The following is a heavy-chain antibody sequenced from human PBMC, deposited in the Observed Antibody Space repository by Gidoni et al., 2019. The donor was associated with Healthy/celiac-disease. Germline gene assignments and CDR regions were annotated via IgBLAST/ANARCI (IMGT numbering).Heavy chain of an antibody. CDR2: IIPILGIA. V-gene: IGHV1-69*10. D-gene: IGHD1-26*01. CDR3: ARDQWRYSGSSQRRYYYYGMDV. Sequence: QVQLVQSGAEVKKPGSSVKVSCKASAGTFSSYAISWVRQAPGQGLEWMGGIIPILGIANYAQKFQGRVTITADKSTSTAYMELSSLRSEDTAVYYCARDQWRYSGSSQRRYYYYGMDVWGQGTTVTVSS. CDR1: AGTFSSYA. J-gene: IGHJ6*02.